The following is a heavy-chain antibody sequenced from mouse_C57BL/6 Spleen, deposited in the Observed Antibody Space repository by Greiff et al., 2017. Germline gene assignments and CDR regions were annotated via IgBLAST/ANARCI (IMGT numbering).Heavy chain of an antibody. CDR3: ARIGTRDWYFDV. J-gene: IGHJ1*03. CDR1: GYTFTDYY. Sequence: EVQLQQSGPELVKPGASVKISCKASGYTFTDYYMNWVKQSHGKSLEWIGDINPNNGGTSYNQKFKGKATLTVDKSSSTAYMELRSLTSEDSAVYYCARIGTRDWYFDVWGTGTTVTVSS. V-gene: IGHV1-26*01. D-gene: IGHD2-14*01. CDR2: INPNNGGT.